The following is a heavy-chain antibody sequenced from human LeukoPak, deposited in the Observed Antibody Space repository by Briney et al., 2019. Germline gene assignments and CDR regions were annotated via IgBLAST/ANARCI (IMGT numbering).Heavy chain of an antibody. CDR1: GFTFSSYA. CDR2: ISSNGGST. CDR3: ARDRADPKYDILTGYQDY. V-gene: IGHV3-64*01. J-gene: IGHJ4*02. D-gene: IGHD3-9*01. Sequence: TGGSLRLSCAASGFTFSSYAMHWVRQAPGKGLEYVSAISSNGGSTYYANSVKGRFTISRDNSKNTLYLQMGSLRAEDMAVYYCARDRADPKYDILTGYQDYWGQGTLVTVSS.